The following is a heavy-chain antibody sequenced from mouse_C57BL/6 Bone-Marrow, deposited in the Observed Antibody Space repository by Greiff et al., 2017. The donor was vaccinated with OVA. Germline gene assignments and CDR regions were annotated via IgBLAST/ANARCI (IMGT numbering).Heavy chain of an antibody. CDR2: IDPSDSYT. J-gene: IGHJ3*01. V-gene: IGHV1-69*01. Sequence: LQPGAELVMPGASVKLSCKASGYTFTSYWMHWVKQRPGQGLEWIGEIDPSDSYTNYNQKFKGKSTLTVDKSSSTAYMQLSSLTSEDSAVYYCAREGWGAWFAYWGQGTLVTVSA. CDR1: GYTFTSYW. D-gene: IGHD2-3*01. CDR3: AREGWGAWFAY.